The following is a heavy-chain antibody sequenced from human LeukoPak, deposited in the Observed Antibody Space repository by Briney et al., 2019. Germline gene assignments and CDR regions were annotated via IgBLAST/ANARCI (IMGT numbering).Heavy chain of an antibody. V-gene: IGHV3-7*01. D-gene: IGHD2-2*01. CDR1: GFTFSSYW. J-gene: IGHJ4*02. CDR2: IKQDGSEK. CDR3: ARGFQYEAY. Sequence: PGGSLRLSCAAPGFTFSSYWMSWVRQAPGKGLEWVANIKQDGSEKYYVDSVKGRFTISRDNAKNSLYLQMNSLRAEDTAVYYCARGFQYEAYWGQGTLVTVSS.